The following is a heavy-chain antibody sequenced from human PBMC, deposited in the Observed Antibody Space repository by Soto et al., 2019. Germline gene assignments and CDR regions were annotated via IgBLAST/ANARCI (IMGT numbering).Heavy chain of an antibody. Sequence: GGSLRLSCAASGFTFGSYGMHWVRQAPGKGLEWVAGISYDGSTKYYGESVKGRFTISSDNSKNTLYLQMNSLRVEDTAVYYCAKAIENYSTGYYKPFYYFGVDVWGQGTTVTVSS. J-gene: IGHJ6*02. CDR1: GFTFGSYG. D-gene: IGHD3-22*01. V-gene: IGHV3-30*18. CDR2: ISYDGSTK. CDR3: AKAIENYSTGYYKPFYYFGVDV.